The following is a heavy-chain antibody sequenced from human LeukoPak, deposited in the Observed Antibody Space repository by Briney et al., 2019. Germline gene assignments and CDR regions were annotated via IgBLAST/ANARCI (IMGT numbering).Heavy chain of an antibody. V-gene: IGHV4-34*01. Sequence: SGTLSLTCAVYGGSFSGYYWSWIRQPPGKGLEWIGEINHSGSTNYNPSLKSRVTISVDTSKNQFSLKLSSVTAADTAVYYCARMCITMVRGVIGYYYGMDVWGKGTTVTVSS. CDR3: ARMCITMVRGVIGYYYGMDV. J-gene: IGHJ6*04. CDR2: INHSGST. CDR1: GGSFSGYY. D-gene: IGHD3-10*01.